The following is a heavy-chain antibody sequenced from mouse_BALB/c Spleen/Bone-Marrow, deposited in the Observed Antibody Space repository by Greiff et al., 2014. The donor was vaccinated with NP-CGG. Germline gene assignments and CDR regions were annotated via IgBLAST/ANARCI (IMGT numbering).Heavy chain of an antibody. D-gene: IGHD1-1*02. CDR3: TLWCYAMDY. CDR2: SKPSNGGT. V-gene: IGHV1S16*01. CDR1: GYTLTRYY. J-gene: IGHJ4*01. Sequence: QVQLKESGAELGKPGALVELSCKASGYTLTRYYLYWGEQRAGQGLEWIGESKPSNGGTNFKEKCKSKATLTVDKSSSTAYMQLSSLTSEDSAVYYCTLWCYAMDYWGQGTSVTVSS.